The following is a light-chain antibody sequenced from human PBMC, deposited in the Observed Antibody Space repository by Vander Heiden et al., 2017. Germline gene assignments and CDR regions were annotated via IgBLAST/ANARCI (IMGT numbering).Light chain of an antibody. Sequence: SFVLTQPPSVSVAPGQTARNTCGGNDIGGKRAHWYQQKPGQAPVLVVYDDSDRPSGIPERFSGSNSGNTATLTISRVEAGDEADYYCQIWDSSSERVIFGGGTKLTVL. CDR1: DIGGKR. CDR3: QIWDSSSERVI. V-gene: IGLV3-21*02. J-gene: IGLJ2*01. CDR2: DDS.